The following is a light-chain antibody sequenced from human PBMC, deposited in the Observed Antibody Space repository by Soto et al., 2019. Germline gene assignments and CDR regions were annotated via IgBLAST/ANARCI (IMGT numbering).Light chain of an antibody. J-gene: IGKJ1*01. CDR2: GAS. CDR1: QSVSSN. Sequence: EIVMTQSPATLSVSPGERATLSCRASQSVSSNLAWYQQKPGQAPRLLIYGASTRATGIPARFSGSGSGTEFTLTISSPQSEDFAVYYCQQYNNWPWKFGQGTKVEIK. CDR3: QQYNNWPWK. V-gene: IGKV3-15*01.